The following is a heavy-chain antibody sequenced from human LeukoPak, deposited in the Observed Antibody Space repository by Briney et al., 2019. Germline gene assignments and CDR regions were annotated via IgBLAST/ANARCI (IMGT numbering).Heavy chain of an antibody. Sequence: GGSLRLSCSASGFSFSTHNMHWVRQAPGKGLEFVSGITSDGENTDYLDFVKGRFTITRDNSKNTLYLHMTSLRPEDTAVYYCAKGSSGWRFDYWGQGTLVTVSS. CDR3: AKGSSGWRFDY. V-gene: IGHV3-64D*06. D-gene: IGHD6-19*01. CDR2: ITSDGENT. J-gene: IGHJ4*02. CDR1: GFSFSTHN.